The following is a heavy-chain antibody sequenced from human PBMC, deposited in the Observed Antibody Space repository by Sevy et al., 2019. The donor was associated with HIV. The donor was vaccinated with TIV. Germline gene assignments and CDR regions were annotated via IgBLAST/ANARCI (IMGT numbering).Heavy chain of an antibody. J-gene: IGHJ4*02. D-gene: IGHD2-2*01. Sequence: ALVKVSCKASAYTFTGHYIHWVRQAPGQGLECMGWINPNSGGTIYAQKFQDRVTMTRDTSISTAYMELSRLRSDDTAVYYCARGGVVVEPAARGYFDYWGQGTLVTVSS. CDR3: ARGGVVVEPAARGYFDY. V-gene: IGHV1-2*02. CDR1: AYTFTGHY. CDR2: INPNSGGT.